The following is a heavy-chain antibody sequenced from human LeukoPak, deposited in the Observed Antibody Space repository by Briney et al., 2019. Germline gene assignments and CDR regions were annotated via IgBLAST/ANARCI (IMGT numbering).Heavy chain of an antibody. V-gene: IGHV3-30*18. CDR2: ISYDGSNK. D-gene: IGHD2-21*02. Sequence: PGRSLRLSCAASGFTFSSYGMHWVRQAPGKGLEWVAVISYDGSNKYYADSVKGRFTISRDNSKNTLYLQMNSLGAEDTAVYYCAKGSELVVVTATLDYWGQGTLVTVSS. CDR1: GFTFSSYG. J-gene: IGHJ4*02. CDR3: AKGSELVVVTATLDY.